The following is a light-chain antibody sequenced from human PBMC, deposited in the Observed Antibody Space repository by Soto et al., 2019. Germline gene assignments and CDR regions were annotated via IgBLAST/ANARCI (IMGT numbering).Light chain of an antibody. Sequence: DIQLTQSPSFLSASVGDRVTITCRASQGISSYLAWYQQKPGKAPKLLIYAASTLQSGVPSRFSGSGSGTEFTLTISSLQPKDFATYYCQQLNSYPVTFGQGTKVEIK. J-gene: IGKJ1*01. V-gene: IGKV1-9*01. CDR1: QGISSY. CDR3: QQLNSYPVT. CDR2: AAS.